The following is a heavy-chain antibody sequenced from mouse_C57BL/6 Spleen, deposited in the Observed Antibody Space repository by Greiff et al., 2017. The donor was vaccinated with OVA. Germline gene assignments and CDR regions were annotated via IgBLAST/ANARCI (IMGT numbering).Heavy chain of an antibody. V-gene: IGHV1-82*01. J-gene: IGHJ1*03. D-gene: IGHD1-1*01. Sequence: VQLVESGPELVKPGASVKISCKASGYAFSSSWMNWVKQRPGKGLEWIGRIYPGDGDTNYNGKFKGKATLTADKSSSTAYMQLSSLTSEDSAVYFCARRGYGSAYWYFDVWGTGTTVTVSS. CDR2: IYPGDGDT. CDR1: GYAFSSSW. CDR3: ARRGYGSAYWYFDV.